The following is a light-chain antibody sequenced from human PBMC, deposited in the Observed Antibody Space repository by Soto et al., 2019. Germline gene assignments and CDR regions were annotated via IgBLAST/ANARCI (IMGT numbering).Light chain of an antibody. CDR2: EGS. CDR1: SSDVGSYNL. CDR3: CSYAGSSIWV. V-gene: IGLV2-23*01. J-gene: IGLJ3*02. Sequence: QSALTQPASVFGSPGQSITVSCTGTSSDVGSYNLVSWYQQHPGKAPKLMIHEGSKRPSGVSNRFSGSKSGNTASLTISGLQAEDEAYYYCCSYAGSSIWVFGGGTKLTVL.